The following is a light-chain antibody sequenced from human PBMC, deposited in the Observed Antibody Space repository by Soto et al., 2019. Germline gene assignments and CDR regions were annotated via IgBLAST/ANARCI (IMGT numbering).Light chain of an antibody. J-gene: IGKJ2*01. V-gene: IGKV3-20*01. CDR2: GAS. Sequence: EIVLTQSPGTLYLSPGERATLSCRASQSVSSSYLAWYQKKPGQAPRLLIYGASSRATGMPYRFSGSGSGTDFSLSISRLEPEDCAVYYCQQYGRSPLFTFGPGTKLEIK. CDR1: QSVSSSY. CDR3: QQYGRSPLFT.